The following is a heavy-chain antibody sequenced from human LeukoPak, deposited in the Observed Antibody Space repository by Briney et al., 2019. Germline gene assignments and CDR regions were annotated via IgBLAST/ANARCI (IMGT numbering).Heavy chain of an antibody. J-gene: IGHJ4*02. CDR1: GFTFSSYA. CDR2: ISGSGGST. V-gene: IGHV3-23*01. CDR3: AKGDVVVVPAAPGY. D-gene: IGHD2-2*01. Sequence: PGGSLRLSCAASGFTFSSYAMSWVRQAPGKGLEWVSAISGSGGSTYYADSVKGRFTISRDNSKNTLYLQMNSLRAEDTAVYYCAKGDVVVVPAAPGYWGQGTLSPSPQ.